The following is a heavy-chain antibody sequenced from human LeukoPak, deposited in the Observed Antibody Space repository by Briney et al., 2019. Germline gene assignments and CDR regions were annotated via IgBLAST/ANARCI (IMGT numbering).Heavy chain of an antibody. D-gene: IGHD6-6*01. CDR2: INPNSGGT. CDR3: ARTGYSSSSGYYYYYMDV. J-gene: IGHJ6*03. V-gene: IGHV1-2*02. Sequence: GASVKVSCKSSGYTFTGYYMHWVRQAPVQGLEWMGWINPNSGGTNYAQKFQGRVTMTRDTSISTAYMELSRLSSDDTAVYYCARTGYSSSSGYYYYYMDVWGKGTTVTVSS. CDR1: GYTFTGYY.